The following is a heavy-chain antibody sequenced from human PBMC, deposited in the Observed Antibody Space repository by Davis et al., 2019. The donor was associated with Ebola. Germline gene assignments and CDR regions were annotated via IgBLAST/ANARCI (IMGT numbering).Heavy chain of an antibody. J-gene: IGHJ6*02. CDR1: GGTFSSYA. CDR3: AREPLVGATKSYYYYGMDV. CDR2: IIPILGTA. D-gene: IGHD1-26*01. V-gene: IGHV1-69*13. Sequence: AASVKVSCKASGGTFSSYAISWVRQAPGQGLEWMGGIIPILGTANYAQKFQGRVTITADESTSTAYMELSSLRSEDTAVYYCAREPLVGATKSYYYYGMDVWGQGTTVTVSS.